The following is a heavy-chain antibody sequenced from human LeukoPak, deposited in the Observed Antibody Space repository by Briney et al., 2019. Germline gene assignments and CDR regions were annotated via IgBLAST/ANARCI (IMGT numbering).Heavy chain of an antibody. CDR1: GGSISSYY. D-gene: IGHD5-18*01. CDR3: ARGEGYRGYSYGYFDY. CDR2: IYYSGST. V-gene: IGHV4-59*08. Sequence: SETLSLTCTVSGGSISSYYWSWIRQPPGKGLEWIGYIYYSGSTNYNPSLKSRVTISVDTSKNQFSLKLSSVTAADTAVYYCARGEGYRGYSYGYFDYWGQGTLVTVSS. J-gene: IGHJ4*02.